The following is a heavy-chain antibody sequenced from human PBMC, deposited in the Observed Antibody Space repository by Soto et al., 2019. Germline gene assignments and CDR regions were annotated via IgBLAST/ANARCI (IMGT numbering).Heavy chain of an antibody. V-gene: IGHV4-34*01. J-gene: IGHJ5*02. CDR2: INHSGST. CDR3: ARGEPQNIVATIRWFDP. Sequence: SETLSLTCAVYGGSFSGYYWSWIRQPPWKGLEWIGEINHSGSTNYNPSLKSRVTISVDTSKNQFSLKLSSVTAADTAVYYCARGEPQNIVATIRWFDPWGQGTLVTVSS. D-gene: IGHD5-12*01. CDR1: GGSFSGYY.